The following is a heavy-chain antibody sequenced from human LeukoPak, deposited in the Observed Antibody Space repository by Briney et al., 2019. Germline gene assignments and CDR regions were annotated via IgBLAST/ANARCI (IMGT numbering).Heavy chain of an antibody. Sequence: SETLSLTCTVSGGSVSIGSYDWTWIRQPPGKGLEWIGYIYNSGSTDYNPSLKSRVTISVDTSKNQLSLNLSTVTAADTAVYYCARVPLYARTGGGHDAFDIWGQGTMVTVSS. CDR3: ARVPLYARTGGGHDAFDI. V-gene: IGHV4-61*01. D-gene: IGHD2-8*01. CDR2: IYNSGST. J-gene: IGHJ3*02. CDR1: GGSVSIGSYD.